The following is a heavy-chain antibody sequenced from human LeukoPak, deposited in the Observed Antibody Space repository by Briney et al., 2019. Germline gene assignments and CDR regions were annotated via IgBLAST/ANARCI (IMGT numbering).Heavy chain of an antibody. V-gene: IGHV4-39*01. CDR1: GGSISSSSDY. CDR2: IYYSGST. CDR3: ASDCSSTSCYAGWYFDL. D-gene: IGHD2-2*01. J-gene: IGHJ2*01. Sequence: PSETLSLTCTVSGGSISSSSDYWGWIRQPPGKGLEWIGSIYYSGSTYYNPSLKSRVTISVDTSKNQFSLKLSSVTAADTAVYYCASDCSSTSCYAGWYFDLWGRGTLVTVSS.